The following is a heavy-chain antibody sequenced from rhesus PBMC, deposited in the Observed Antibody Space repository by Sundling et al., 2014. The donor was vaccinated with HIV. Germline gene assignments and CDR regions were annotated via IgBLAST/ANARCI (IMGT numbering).Heavy chain of an antibody. D-gene: IGHD3-3*01. Sequence: QVNLQQWGGGLVKPSETLSLKCAVYGGSISGYYYWMWIRQAPGRGLEWIGHIYGNIDSSTYSPSLRNRVTIPRDASKNQFSLKLSSVTAADTAVYYCARDLGTADYYGLDSWGQGVVVTVSS. CDR2: IYGNIDSS. J-gene: IGHJ6*01. CDR3: ARDLGTADYYGLDS. V-gene: IGHV4-73*01. CDR1: GGSISGYYY.